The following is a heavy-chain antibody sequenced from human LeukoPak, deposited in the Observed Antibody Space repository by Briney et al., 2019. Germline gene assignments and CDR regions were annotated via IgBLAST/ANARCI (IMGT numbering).Heavy chain of an antibody. D-gene: IGHD1-7*01. CDR2: INPYSGDT. J-gene: IGHJ1*01. CDR3: ARGGVTGTTQH. Sequence: GASVKVSCKASGYTFTGYYVHWVRQAPGQGLEWMGWINPYSGDTNYAQKFQGRVTMTRDTSITTAYLEVSRLRPDDTAVYYCARGGVTGTTQHWGQGTLVAVSS. CDR1: GYTFTGYY. V-gene: IGHV1-2*02.